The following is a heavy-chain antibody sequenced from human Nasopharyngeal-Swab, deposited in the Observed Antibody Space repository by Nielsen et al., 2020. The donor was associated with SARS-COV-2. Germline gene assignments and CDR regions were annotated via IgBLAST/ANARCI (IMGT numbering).Heavy chain of an antibody. J-gene: IGHJ5*02. D-gene: IGHD2-21*02. Sequence: GESLKISCKGSGYNFATSWIGWVRQMPGKGLEWMGIIYPGDSDTRYSPSLQGQVTISADKSISTAYLQWHNLKASDTAIYYCARQLQSFDPWGQGTLVTVSS. CDR3: ARQLQSFDP. V-gene: IGHV5-51*01. CDR1: GYNFATSW. CDR2: IYPGDSDT.